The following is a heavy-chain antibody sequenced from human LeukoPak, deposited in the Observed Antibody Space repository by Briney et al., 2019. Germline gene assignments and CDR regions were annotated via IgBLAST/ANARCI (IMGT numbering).Heavy chain of an antibody. J-gene: IGHJ4*02. Sequence: ASVKVSCKASGYTFNIYYIHWVRLAPGHGPEWMGLVNPSDGSTRYAQKFQGRVTMTRDTSTSTVYMEMNSLTPEDTAVYYCARDSFGELQIDYWGQGTLVTVSS. CDR3: ARDSFGELQIDY. CDR2: VNPSDGST. V-gene: IGHV1-46*02. CDR1: GYTFNIYY. D-gene: IGHD3-10*01.